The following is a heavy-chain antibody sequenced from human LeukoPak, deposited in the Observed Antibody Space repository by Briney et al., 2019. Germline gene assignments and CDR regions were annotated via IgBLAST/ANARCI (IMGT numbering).Heavy chain of an antibody. D-gene: IGHD6-19*01. CDR3: ARGTSGWSPAPFDY. CDR1: GFTVSSNY. J-gene: IGHJ4*02. CDR2: IYSGGST. Sequence: GGSLRLSCAASGFTVSSNYMSWVRQAPGKGLEGVSVIYSGGSTYYADSVKGRFTISRDNSKNTLYLQMNSLRAEDTAVYYCARGTSGWSPAPFDYWGQGTLVTVSS. V-gene: IGHV3-53*01.